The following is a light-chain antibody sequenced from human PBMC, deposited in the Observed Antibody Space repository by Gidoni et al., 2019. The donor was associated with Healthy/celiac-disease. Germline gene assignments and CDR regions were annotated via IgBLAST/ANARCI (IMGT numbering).Light chain of an antibody. CDR2: TAS. CDR3: QHPGT. Sequence: DIQMTQSPSTLSASVGDRVTITCRASQSISSWLAWYQQKPGKAPKLLIYTASSLESGVPSRFSGSGSGTEFTLTISSLQPDDFATYYCQHPGTFGQGTKVEIK. V-gene: IGKV1-5*03. CDR1: QSISSW. J-gene: IGKJ1*01.